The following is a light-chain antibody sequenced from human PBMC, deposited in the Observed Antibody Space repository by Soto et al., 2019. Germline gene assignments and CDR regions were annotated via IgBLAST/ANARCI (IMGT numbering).Light chain of an antibody. CDR3: SSYRTSATPSYV. Sequence: QSVLTQPASVSGSPGQSITISCHGTNSEIGAYNYVSWYQQHPGKAPKVVISDVSKRPSGISDLFSGSKSGNTASLTISGLQAEDEADYYCSSYRTSATPSYVFGTGTKVTVL. CDR2: DVS. CDR1: NSEIGAYNY. V-gene: IGLV2-14*03. J-gene: IGLJ1*01.